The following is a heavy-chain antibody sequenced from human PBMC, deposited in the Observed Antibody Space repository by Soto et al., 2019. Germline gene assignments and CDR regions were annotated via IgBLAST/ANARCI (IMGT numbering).Heavy chain of an antibody. CDR1: GFTFDDYA. J-gene: IGHJ6*03. CDR2: ISWNSGSI. CDR3: SKDRNPYYYYMDV. V-gene: IGHV3-9*01. Sequence: EVQLVESGGGLVQPGRSLRLSCAASGFTFDDYAMHWVRQAPGKGLEWVSGISWNSGSIGYADSVKGRFTISRDHAKNSLYQQMNSLRAEDTALYYCSKDRNPYYYYMDVWGKGTTVTVSS.